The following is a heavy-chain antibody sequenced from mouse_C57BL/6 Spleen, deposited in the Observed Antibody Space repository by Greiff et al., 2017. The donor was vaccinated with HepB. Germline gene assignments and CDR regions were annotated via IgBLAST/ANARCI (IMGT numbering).Heavy chain of an antibody. J-gene: IGHJ3*01. CDR1: GYSITSGYY. CDR2: ISYDGSN. V-gene: IGHV3-6*01. CDR3: ARGVSLAY. Sequence: EVKLMESGPGLVKPSQSLSLTCSVTGYSITSGYYWNWIRQFPGNKLEWMGYISYDGSNNYNPSLKNRISITRDTSKNQFFLKLNSVTTEDTATYYCARGVSLAYWGQGTLVTVSA.